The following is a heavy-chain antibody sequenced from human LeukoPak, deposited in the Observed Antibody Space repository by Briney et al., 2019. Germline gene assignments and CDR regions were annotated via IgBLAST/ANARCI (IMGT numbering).Heavy chain of an antibody. CDR1: GYTFTSYD. CDR2: MNPNSGNT. CDR3: ARGRMVRGVIAFDY. D-gene: IGHD3-10*01. V-gene: IGHV1-8*03. Sequence: ASVKVSCKASGYTFTSYDINWVRQATGQGLEWMGWMNPNSGNTGYAQKFQGRVTITRNTSISTAYMELSSLRSEDTAVYYSARGRMVRGVIAFDYWGQGTLVTVSS. J-gene: IGHJ4*02.